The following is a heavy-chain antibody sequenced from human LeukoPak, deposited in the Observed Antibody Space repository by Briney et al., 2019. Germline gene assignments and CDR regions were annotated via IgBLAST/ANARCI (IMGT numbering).Heavy chain of an antibody. CDR3: ARFLTTVTTGDWFDP. J-gene: IGHJ5*02. CDR1: GFTFSSYW. D-gene: IGHD4-17*01. CDR2: IKQDGSEK. V-gene: IGHV3-7*01. Sequence: GGSLRLSCAASGFTFSSYWMSWVRQAPGKGLEWVANIKQDGSEKYYVDSVKGRFTISRDNAKNPLYLQMNSLRAEDTAVYYCARFLTTVTTGDWFDPWGQGTLVTVSS.